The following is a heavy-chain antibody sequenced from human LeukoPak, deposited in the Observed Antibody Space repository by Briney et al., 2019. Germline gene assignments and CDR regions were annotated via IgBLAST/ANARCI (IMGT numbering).Heavy chain of an antibody. D-gene: IGHD2-15*01. J-gene: IGHJ6*02. Sequence: AGGSLRLSCAASGFTFSNYAMSWVRQAPGKGLEWVSGISGGTGTPFYADSVKGRFTISRDNSKNTLYLQMSSLRGEDTAVYYCAKGVGCSGGTCYSGHGMDVWGQGTTVSVSS. V-gene: IGHV3-23*01. CDR3: AKGVGCSGGTCYSGHGMDV. CDR2: ISGGTGTP. CDR1: GFTFSNYA.